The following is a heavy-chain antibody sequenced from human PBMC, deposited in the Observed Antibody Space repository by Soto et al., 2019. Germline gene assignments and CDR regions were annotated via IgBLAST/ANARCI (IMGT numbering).Heavy chain of an antibody. Sequence: GGSLRLSCAASGFTFSIYAMSWVRQAPGKGLEWVSAISGSGGSTSHADSVKGRFTISRDNSKNTLYLQMNSLRADDTAVYYCARVVVTATYDYWGQGTLVTVSS. D-gene: IGHD2-21*02. CDR1: GFTFSIYA. V-gene: IGHV3-23*01. J-gene: IGHJ4*02. CDR2: ISGSGGST. CDR3: ARVVVTATYDY.